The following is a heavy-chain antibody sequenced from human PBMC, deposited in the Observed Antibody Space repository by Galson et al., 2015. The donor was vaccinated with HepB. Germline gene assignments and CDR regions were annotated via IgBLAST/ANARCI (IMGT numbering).Heavy chain of an antibody. J-gene: IGHJ4*02. CDR2: ISYDGSNK. CDR1: GFTFSNHA. Sequence: SLRLSCAASGFTFSNHAMTWVRQAPGKGLEWVAVISYDGSNKYYADSVKGRFTISRDNSKNTLYLQMNSLRAEDTAIYYCARDSGDSSGYYYAAVDYWGQGTLVTVSS. CDR3: ARDSGDSSGYYYAAVDY. V-gene: IGHV3-30-3*01. D-gene: IGHD3-22*01.